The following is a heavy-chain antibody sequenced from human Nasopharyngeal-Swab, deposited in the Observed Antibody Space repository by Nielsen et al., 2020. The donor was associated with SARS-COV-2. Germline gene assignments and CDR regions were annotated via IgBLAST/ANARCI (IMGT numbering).Heavy chain of an antibody. J-gene: IGHJ4*02. Sequence: GESLKISCAASGFTFSSYAMYWVRQAPGKGLERVAVVSYDGRNKYYADSVKGRFTISRDNSKNTLYLQMNSLRAEDTAVYYCASSPLDSNDYYYGFDYWGQGTLVTVSS. D-gene: IGHD3-22*01. CDR1: GFTFSSYA. CDR2: VSYDGRNK. CDR3: ASSPLDSNDYYYGFDY. V-gene: IGHV3-30*04.